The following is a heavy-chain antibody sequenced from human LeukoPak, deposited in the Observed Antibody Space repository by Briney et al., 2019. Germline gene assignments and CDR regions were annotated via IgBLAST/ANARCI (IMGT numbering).Heavy chain of an antibody. Sequence: GESLKISCKGSGYSFTSYWIGWVRQMPGKGLEWVGIIYPGDSDTRYSPSFQGQVTISADKSISTAYLQWSSLKASDTAMYYCARRSVSDFWSGYSDAFDNWGQGTMVTVSS. J-gene: IGHJ3*02. V-gene: IGHV5-51*01. D-gene: IGHD3-3*01. CDR2: IYPGDSDT. CDR1: GYSFTSYW. CDR3: ARRSVSDFWSGYSDAFDN.